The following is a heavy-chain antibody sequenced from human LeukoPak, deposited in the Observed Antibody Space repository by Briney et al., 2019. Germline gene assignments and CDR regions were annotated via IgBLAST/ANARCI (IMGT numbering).Heavy chain of an antibody. V-gene: IGHV4-38-2*01. CDR2: IYHSGST. J-gene: IGHJ5*02. CDR1: GFTFSKSW. D-gene: IGHD6-6*01. Sequence: GSLRLSCAASGFTFSKSWMGWVRQAPGKGLEWIGSIYHSGSTYYNPSLKSRVTISLDTTKNQFSLKLSSVTAADTAIYYCATREGLDWFDPWGQGTLVTVSS. CDR3: ATREGLDWFDP.